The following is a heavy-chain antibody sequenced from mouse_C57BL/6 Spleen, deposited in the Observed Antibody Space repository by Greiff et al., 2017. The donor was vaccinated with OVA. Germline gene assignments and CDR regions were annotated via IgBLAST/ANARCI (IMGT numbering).Heavy chain of an antibody. V-gene: IGHV1-50*01. D-gene: IGHD2-4*01. CDR2: IDPSDSYT. CDR1: GYTFTSYW. CDR3: ARCDYDRYFDV. Sequence: QVQLQQPGAELVKPGASVKLSCKASGYTFTSYWMQWVKQRPGQGLEWIGEIDPSDSYTNYNQKFKGKATLTVDTSSSTAYMQLSSLTSEDAAVYYGARCDYDRYFDVWGTGTTVTVSS. J-gene: IGHJ1*03.